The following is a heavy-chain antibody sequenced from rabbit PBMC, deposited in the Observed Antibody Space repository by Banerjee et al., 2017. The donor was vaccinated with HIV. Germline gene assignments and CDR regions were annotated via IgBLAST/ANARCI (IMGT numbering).Heavy chain of an antibody. CDR2: IDTGSSGGT. J-gene: IGHJ4*01. D-gene: IGHD8-1*01. CDR1: GFSFSSSYY. V-gene: IGHV1S40*01. Sequence: QSLEESGGDLVKPGASLTLTCTASGFSFSSSYYMCWVRQAPGKGLEWIGCIDTGSSGGTYYASWAKGRFTISKTSSPTVTLQMTSLTDADTATYFCARDRDTGSVYYFDLWGPGTLVTVS. CDR3: ARDRDTGSVYYFDL.